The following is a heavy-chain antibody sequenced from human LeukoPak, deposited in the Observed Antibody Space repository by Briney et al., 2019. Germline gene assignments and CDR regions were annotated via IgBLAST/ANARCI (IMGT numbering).Heavy chain of an antibody. CDR2: ITSSGSTI. CDR1: GFTFSSYE. Sequence: GGSLRLSCAASGFTFSSYEMNWVRQAPGKGLEWVSYITSSGSTIYYAASVKGRFTISRDNAKNSLYLQMNGLRAEDTAVYYCAREDSSGWYRYWGQGTLVTVSS. V-gene: IGHV3-48*03. CDR3: AREDSSGWYRY. J-gene: IGHJ4*02. D-gene: IGHD6-19*01.